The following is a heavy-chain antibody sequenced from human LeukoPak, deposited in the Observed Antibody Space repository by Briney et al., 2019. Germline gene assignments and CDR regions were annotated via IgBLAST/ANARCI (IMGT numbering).Heavy chain of an antibody. CDR3: ARDPQVLSSSASGYYYYYMDV. Sequence: ASVKVSCKASGYTFTSYDINWVRQATGQGLEWMGWMNPNSGNTGYAQKFQGRVTMTRNTSISTAYMELSSLRSEDTAVYYCARDPQVLSSSASGYYYYYMDVWGKGTTVTVSS. V-gene: IGHV1-8*01. J-gene: IGHJ6*03. CDR1: GYTFTSYD. D-gene: IGHD6-6*01. CDR2: MNPNSGNT.